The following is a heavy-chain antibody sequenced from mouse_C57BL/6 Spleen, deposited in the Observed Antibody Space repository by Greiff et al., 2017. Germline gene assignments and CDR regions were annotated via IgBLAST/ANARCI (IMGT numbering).Heavy chain of an antibody. V-gene: IGHV1-59*01. CDR2: IAPSDSYT. D-gene: IGHD1-1*01. J-gene: IGHJ2*01. CDR3: AREGYGSDY. CDR1: GYTFTSYW. Sequence: QVQLQQPGAELVRPGTSVKLSCKASGYTFTSYWMHWVKQRPGQGLEWIGVIAPSDSYTNYNQKFKGKATLTVDTSSSTAYMQLSSLTSEDAAVYYCAREGYGSDYWGQGTTLTVSS.